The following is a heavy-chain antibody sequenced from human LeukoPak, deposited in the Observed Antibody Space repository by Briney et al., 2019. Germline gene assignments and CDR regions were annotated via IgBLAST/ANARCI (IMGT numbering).Heavy chain of an antibody. V-gene: IGHV4-39*01. CDR3: AKAGVRYFDSSGLYAFDF. Sequence: SETLSLTCAVSVGSISSTSYYWAWIRQPPGKRLEWIGTICYSGSTYHNPSLKSRVTMSVDTSRNQFSLKLSSVDAADTAVYYCAKAGVRYFDSSGLYAFDFWGQGTTDTVSS. CDR2: ICYSGST. J-gene: IGHJ3*01. CDR1: VGSISSTSYY. D-gene: IGHD3-22*01.